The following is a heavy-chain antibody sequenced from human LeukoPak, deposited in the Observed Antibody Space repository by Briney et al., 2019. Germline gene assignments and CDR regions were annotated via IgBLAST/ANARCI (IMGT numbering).Heavy chain of an antibody. CDR3: AKAIVVVAHSPTTVGMDV. CDR2: IKQDGSEK. V-gene: IGHV3-7*01. CDR1: GFTFTTYW. Sequence: GGSLRLSCAASGFTFTTYWMSWVRQAPGKGLEWMANIKQDGSEKYTISRDNTKNSLYLQMNSLRAEDTAVYYCAKAIVVVAHSPTTVGMDVWGQGTTVTVSS. J-gene: IGHJ6*02. D-gene: IGHD2-15*01.